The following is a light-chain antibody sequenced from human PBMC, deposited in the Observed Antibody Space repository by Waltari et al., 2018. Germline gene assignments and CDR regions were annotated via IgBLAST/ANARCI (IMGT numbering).Light chain of an antibody. CDR3: TSHTSRGTWV. CDR2: DVS. V-gene: IGLV2-14*03. J-gene: IGLJ3*02. CDR1: TSDVGYSTY. Sequence: QSAPPQPAPVSGAPGQPTSIYCTGTTSDVGYSTYVSWYQHLPGKVPIVLISDVSIRPSGVSNRFSASKSGNTASLTISGLQAEDEADYYCTSHTSRGTWVFGGGTKVTVL.